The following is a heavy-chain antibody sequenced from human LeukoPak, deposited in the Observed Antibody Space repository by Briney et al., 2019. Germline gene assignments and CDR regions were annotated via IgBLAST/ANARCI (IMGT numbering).Heavy chain of an antibody. CDR3: AAGYSSTLLP. CDR2: IYTSGST. Sequence: SQTLSLTYTVSGGSISSGSYYWSWIRQPAGKGLEWIGRIYTSGSTNYNPSLKSRVTISVDTSKNQFSLKLSSVTAADTAVYYCAAGYSSTLLPWGQGTLVTVSS. D-gene: IGHD6-19*01. V-gene: IGHV4-61*02. CDR1: GGSISSGSYY. J-gene: IGHJ5*02.